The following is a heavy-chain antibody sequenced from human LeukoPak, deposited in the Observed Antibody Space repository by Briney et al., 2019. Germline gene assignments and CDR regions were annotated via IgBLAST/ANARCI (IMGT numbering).Heavy chain of an antibody. CDR3: ASGIAARSYYYYMDV. CDR2: INHSGGT. V-gene: IGHV4-34*01. D-gene: IGHD6-13*01. J-gene: IGHJ6*03. CDR1: GGSFSGYY. Sequence: PSETLSLTCAVYGGSFSGYYWSWIRQPPGKGLEWIGEINHSGGTNYNPSLKSRITISVDTSKNQFSLKLSSVTAADTAVYYCASGIAARSYYYYMDVWGKGITVTVSS.